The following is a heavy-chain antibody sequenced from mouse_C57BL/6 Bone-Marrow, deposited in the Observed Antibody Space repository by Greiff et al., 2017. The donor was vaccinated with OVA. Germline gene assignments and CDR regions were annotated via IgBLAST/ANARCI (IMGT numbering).Heavy chain of an antibody. CDR2: INPNNGGT. D-gene: IGHD1-1*01. CDR3: ANYYGSSYRY. J-gene: IGHJ2*01. V-gene: IGHV1-22*01. Sequence: VHVKQSGPELVKPGASVKMSCKASGYTFTDYNMHWVKQSHGKSLEWIGYINPNNGGTSYNQKFKGKATLTVNKSSSTAYMELRSLTSEDSAVYYCANYYGSSYRYWGQGTTLTVSS. CDR1: GYTFTDYN.